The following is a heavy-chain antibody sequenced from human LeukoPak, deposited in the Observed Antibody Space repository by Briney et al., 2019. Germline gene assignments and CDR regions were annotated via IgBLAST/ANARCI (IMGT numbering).Heavy chain of an antibody. Sequence: SETLSLTCAVSGGSISSGGYSWSWIRQPPGKGLEWIGYIYHSGSTYYNPSLKSRVTISVDTSKNQFSLKLSSVTAADTAVYYCARIDMVSSWASLHSYYFDYWGQGTLVTVSS. CDR1: GGSISSGGYS. V-gene: IGHV4-30-2*02. CDR2: IYHSGST. D-gene: IGHD6-13*01. J-gene: IGHJ4*02. CDR3: ARIDMVSSWASLHSYYFDY.